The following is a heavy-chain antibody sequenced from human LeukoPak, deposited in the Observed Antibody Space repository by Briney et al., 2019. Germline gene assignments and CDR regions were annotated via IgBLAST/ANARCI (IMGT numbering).Heavy chain of an antibody. J-gene: IGHJ3*02. Sequence: SETLSLTCAVYGGSFSGYYWSWIRQPPGKGLEWIGEINHSGSTNYNPSLKSRVTISVDTSKNQFSLKLSSVTAADTAVYYCARARVARAFSPAFDIWGQGTMVTVSS. CDR2: INHSGST. CDR1: GGSFSGYY. CDR3: ARARVARAFSPAFDI. V-gene: IGHV4-34*01.